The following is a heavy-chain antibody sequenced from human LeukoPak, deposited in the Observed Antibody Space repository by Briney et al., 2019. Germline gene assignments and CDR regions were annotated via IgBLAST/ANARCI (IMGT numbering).Heavy chain of an antibody. J-gene: IGHJ4*02. D-gene: IGHD3-22*01. CDR3: ARSDSSGYYYFDY. Sequence: GGSLRLSCAASGFTFSSYSMNWVRQAPGKGLEWVSSISSSSSYIYYADSVKGRFTISRDNAKNSLYLQMNSLRAEDTAVYYCARSDSSGYYYFDYWGQGTLVTVSS. CDR1: GFTFSSYS. CDR2: ISSSSSYI. V-gene: IGHV3-21*01.